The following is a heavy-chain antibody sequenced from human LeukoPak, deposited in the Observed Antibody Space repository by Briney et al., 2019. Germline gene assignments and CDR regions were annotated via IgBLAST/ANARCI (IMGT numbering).Heavy chain of an antibody. CDR3: ARAPYYYYDSSGYYDY. Sequence: ASVKVSCKASGYTFTDYYLHWVRQAPGQGLEWMGWINPKRGGTKFAQKFQGRVTMTSDTAISTAYMELTRLRSDDTAVYYCARAPYYYYDSSGYYDYWGQGTLVTVSS. CDR1: GYTFTDYY. J-gene: IGHJ4*02. CDR2: INPKRGGT. D-gene: IGHD3-22*01. V-gene: IGHV1-2*02.